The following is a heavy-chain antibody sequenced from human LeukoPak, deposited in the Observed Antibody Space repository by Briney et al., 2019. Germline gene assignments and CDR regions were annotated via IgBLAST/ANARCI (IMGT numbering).Heavy chain of an antibody. CDR3: ATPYSSSSRYFDL. V-gene: IGHV4-39*01. Sequence: SETLSLTCTVSGGSISSSSYYLGWIRPPPGTGLEWIGSIYYSGSTYYNPYLKSRVTISVDTSKNQFSLKLSSVTAADTAVYYCATPYSSSSRYFDLWGRGTLVTVSS. J-gene: IGHJ2*01. CDR1: GGSISSSSYY. D-gene: IGHD6-13*01. CDR2: IYYSGST.